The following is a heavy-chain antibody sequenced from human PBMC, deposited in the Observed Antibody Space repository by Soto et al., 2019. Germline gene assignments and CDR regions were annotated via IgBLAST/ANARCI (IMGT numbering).Heavy chain of an antibody. CDR1: RFTFSSYA. D-gene: IGHD6-13*01. Sequence: GGSLRLSCAASRFTFSSYAMSWVRQAPGKGLEWVSAISGSGGSTYYADSVKGRFTISRDNSKNTLYLQMNSLRAEDTAVYYCAKDYSSSWYGRYYYGMDVWGQGTTVTVSS. J-gene: IGHJ6*02. CDR3: AKDYSSSWYGRYYYGMDV. V-gene: IGHV3-23*01. CDR2: ISGSGGST.